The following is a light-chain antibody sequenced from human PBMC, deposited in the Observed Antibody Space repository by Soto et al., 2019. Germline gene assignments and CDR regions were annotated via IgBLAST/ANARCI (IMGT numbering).Light chain of an antibody. CDR3: QQYGSSPPIT. CDR1: HSVSSSY. CDR2: GAS. V-gene: IGKV3-20*01. J-gene: IGKJ5*01. Sequence: EIVLTQSPGTLSLSPGERATLSCRASHSVSSSYLAWYQQKPGQAPRILIYGASSRATGIPERFSGSGSGTDFTFTISRLEPEDFGVYYCQQYGSSPPITFGQGTRLEIK.